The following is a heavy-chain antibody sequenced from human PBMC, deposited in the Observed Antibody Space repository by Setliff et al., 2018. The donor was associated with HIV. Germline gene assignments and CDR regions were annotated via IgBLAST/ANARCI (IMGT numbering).Heavy chain of an antibody. J-gene: IGHJ4*02. CDR3: ARLPRGPWRWDY. V-gene: IGHV4-4*09. CDR2: IYSNGIT. CDR1: GGSIGVDC. D-gene: IGHD5-12*01. Sequence: PSETLSLTCTVSGGSIGVDCWSWIRQPPGKGLEWIGYIYSNGITRYNPSLKSRVTISLDTSKIEFSLTLESVTAADTAIYYCARLPRGPWRWDYWGQGMLVTVSS.